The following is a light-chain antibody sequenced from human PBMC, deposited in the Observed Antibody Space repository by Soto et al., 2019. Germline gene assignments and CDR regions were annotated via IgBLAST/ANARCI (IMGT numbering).Light chain of an antibody. J-gene: IGKJ1*01. V-gene: IGKV1-39*01. CDR3: QQSYRTPVT. Sequence: DIQMTQSPSSLSASVGDRVTITCRASQSISNYLNWYQQKPGKAPNLLIYAASTLQSGVPSRFKGSGSGTDFTLTISSLQPEDFATYSCQQSYRTPVTFGQGTKVEIK. CDR1: QSISNY. CDR2: AAS.